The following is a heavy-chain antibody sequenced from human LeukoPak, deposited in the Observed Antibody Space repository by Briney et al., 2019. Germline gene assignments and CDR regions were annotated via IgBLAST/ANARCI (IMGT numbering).Heavy chain of an antibody. J-gene: IGHJ5*02. CDR2: ISAYNGNT. V-gene: IGHV1-18*01. D-gene: IGHD3-22*01. CDR3: ARDPYYYDSSGYRRTNWFDP. Sequence: ASVKVSCKASGYTFTSYGISWVRQAPGQGLEWMGWISAYNGNTNYAQKLQGRVTMTTDTSTSTAYMELRSLRSDDTAVYYCARDPYYYDSSGYRRTNWFDPWGQGTLVTVSS. CDR1: GYTFTSYG.